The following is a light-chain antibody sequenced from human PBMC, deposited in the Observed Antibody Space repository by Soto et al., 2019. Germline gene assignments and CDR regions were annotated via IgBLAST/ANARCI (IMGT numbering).Light chain of an antibody. Sequence: DIQMTQSPSSLSASVGDRVTITCRASQTISRYLNWYRQKPGKAPNLLIYAASTLQTGVPSRFSGSGSGTDFTLTITSLQPVDFATYYCQQSYSIPFTFGPGTKVNIQ. CDR1: QTISRY. CDR3: QQSYSIPFT. V-gene: IGKV1-39*01. CDR2: AAS. J-gene: IGKJ3*01.